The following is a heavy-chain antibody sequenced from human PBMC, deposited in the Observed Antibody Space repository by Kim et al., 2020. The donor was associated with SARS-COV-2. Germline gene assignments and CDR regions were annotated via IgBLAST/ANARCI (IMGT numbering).Heavy chain of an antibody. D-gene: IGHD3-10*01. CDR1: GGSFSGYY. J-gene: IGHJ6*02. CDR2: INHSGST. Sequence: SETLSLTCAVYGGSFSGYYWSWIRQPPGKGLEWVGEINHSGSTNYNPSLKSRVTISVDTSKNQFSLKLSSVTAADTAVYYCARGSGTMVRGVTLYYYYYGMDVWGQGTTVTVSS. CDR3: ARGSGTMVRGVTLYYYYYGMDV. V-gene: IGHV4-34*01.